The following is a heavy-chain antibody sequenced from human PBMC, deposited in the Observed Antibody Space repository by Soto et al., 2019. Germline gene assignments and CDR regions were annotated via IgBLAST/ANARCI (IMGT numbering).Heavy chain of an antibody. CDR3: VRGRKLGYSGYDFFDY. CDR2: IYYSGST. Sequence: QVQLQESGPGLVKPSQTLSLTCTVSGGSISSGGYYWSWIRQHPGKGLEWIGYIYYSGSTYYNPSLKSRVTISVDTSKNQFSLKLSSVTAADTAVYYCVRGRKLGYSGYDFFDYWGQGTLVTVSS. V-gene: IGHV4-31*03. CDR1: GGSISSGGYY. J-gene: IGHJ4*02. D-gene: IGHD5-12*01.